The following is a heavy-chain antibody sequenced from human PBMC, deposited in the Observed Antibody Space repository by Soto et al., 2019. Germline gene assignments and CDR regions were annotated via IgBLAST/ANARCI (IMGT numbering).Heavy chain of an antibody. CDR3: ARDPHYYGSVNSTSRYYSYPMDV. V-gene: IGHV3-11*06. CDR2: ISGGNGFT. CDR1: GFGFSDYY. D-gene: IGHD3-10*01. Sequence: PGGSLRLSCVGSGFGFSDYYISWVRQAPGKGLEWIAHISGGNGFTNYAASVRGRFTISRDNAKRSLHLQMNSLRADDTAAYYCARDPHYYGSVNSTSRYYSYPMDVWGQGTTVTVSS. J-gene: IGHJ6*02.